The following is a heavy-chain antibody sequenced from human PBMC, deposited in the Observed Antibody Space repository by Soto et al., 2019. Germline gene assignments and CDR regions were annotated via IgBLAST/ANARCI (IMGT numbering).Heavy chain of an antibody. J-gene: IGHJ5*02. D-gene: IGHD1-26*01. CDR1: DDSISTSNYY. V-gene: IGHV4-39*01. CDR3: AKHSHHGRFS. CDR2: VDYAGRA. Sequence: QLQLQESGPRLVKPSETLSLTCSVSDDSISTSNYYCAWVRQPPEMGPEWIGSVDYAGRAYYNPSLKSRVTISADTSENHFSLHLSSMTAADTSMYYCAKHSHHGRFSWGQGTLVTVSS.